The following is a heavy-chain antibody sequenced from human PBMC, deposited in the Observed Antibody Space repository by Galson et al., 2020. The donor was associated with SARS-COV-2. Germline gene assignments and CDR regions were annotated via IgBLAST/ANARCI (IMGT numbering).Heavy chain of an antibody. CDR1: AGSFSGYY. D-gene: IGHD1-26*01. V-gene: IGHV4-34*01. CDR3: ARGIVGATFSY. Sequence: SETLSLTCAVYAGSFSGYYWSWIRQPPGKGLEWIGEINHSGSTHYNPSLKSRVTISVDTSKNQFSLKLSSVTAADTAVYYCARGIVGATFSYWGQGTLVTVSS. CDR2: INHSGST. J-gene: IGHJ4*02.